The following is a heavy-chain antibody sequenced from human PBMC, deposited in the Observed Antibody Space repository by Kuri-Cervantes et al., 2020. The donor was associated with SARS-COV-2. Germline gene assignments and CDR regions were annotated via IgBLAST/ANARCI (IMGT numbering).Heavy chain of an antibody. D-gene: IGHD5-24*01. CDR3: ARDLTGRWLQPGELDY. V-gene: IGHV1-2*02. CDR1: GYTFTGYY. CDR2: INPNSGGT. Sequence: ASVKVSCKASGYTFTGYYMHWVRQAPGQGLEWMGWINPNSGGTNYAQKFQGRVTMTRDTSISTAYMELSRLRSGDTAVYYCARDLTGRWLQPGELDYWGQGTLVTVSS. J-gene: IGHJ4*02.